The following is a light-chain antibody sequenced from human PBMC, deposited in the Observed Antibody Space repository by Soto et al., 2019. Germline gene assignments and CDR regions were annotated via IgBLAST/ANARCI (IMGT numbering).Light chain of an antibody. CDR3: HSYNSIPRT. V-gene: IGKV1-27*01. J-gene: IGKJ1*01. Sequence: DIQMTQSPSSLSASIGDRVTITCRASQGISEYLAWYQQRPGNAPNLLIYGASILQSVVPSRFSGSGSGTHFTLTISSLQPEDVATYYCHSYNSIPRTFGQGTTVEI. CDR2: GAS. CDR1: QGISEY.